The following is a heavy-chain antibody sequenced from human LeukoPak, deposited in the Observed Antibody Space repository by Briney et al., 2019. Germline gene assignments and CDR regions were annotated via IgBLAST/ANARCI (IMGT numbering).Heavy chain of an antibody. Sequence: PGGSLRLSCAASGFTVSSNYMSWVRQAPGKGLEWVSVIYSGGGTFYADSVKGRFTISRDNSKITVYLQMNSLRAEDTAVYYCARVGSTDTPMAWGDAFDIWGQGTMVTVSS. CDR3: ARVGSTDTPMAWGDAFDI. CDR1: GFTVSSNY. CDR2: IYSGGGT. D-gene: IGHD5-18*01. J-gene: IGHJ3*02. V-gene: IGHV3-66*01.